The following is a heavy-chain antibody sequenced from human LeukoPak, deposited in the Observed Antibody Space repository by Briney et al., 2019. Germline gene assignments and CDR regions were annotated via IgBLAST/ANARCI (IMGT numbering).Heavy chain of an antibody. CDR2: ISYDGSNK. CDR1: GFTFSSYA. J-gene: IGHJ4*02. D-gene: IGHD2-2*01. V-gene: IGHV3-30*04. CDR3: AKAGLIVVVPAAVDY. Sequence: PGRSLRLSCAASGFTFSSYAMHWVRQAPGKGLEWVAVISYDGSNKYYADSVKGRFTISRDNSKNTLYLQMNSLRAEDTAVYYCAKAGLIVVVPAAVDYWGQGTLVTVSS.